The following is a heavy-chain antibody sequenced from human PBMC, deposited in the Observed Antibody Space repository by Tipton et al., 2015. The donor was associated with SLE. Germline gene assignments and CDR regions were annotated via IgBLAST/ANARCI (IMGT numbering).Heavy chain of an antibody. CDR2: INPNSGGT. CDR3: ARLVTPFDY. D-gene: IGHD4-23*01. CDR1: GGTFSSYA. V-gene: IGHV1-2*06. J-gene: IGHJ4*02. Sequence: QLVQSGPEVKKPGSSVKVSCKASGGTFSSYAISWVRQAPGQGLEWMGRINPNSGGTNYAQKFQGRVTMTRDTSISTAYMELSRLRSDDTAVYYCARLVTPFDYWGQGTLVTVSS.